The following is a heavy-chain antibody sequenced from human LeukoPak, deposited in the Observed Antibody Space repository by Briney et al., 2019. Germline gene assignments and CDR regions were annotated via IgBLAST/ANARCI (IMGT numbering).Heavy chain of an antibody. CDR1: RLAFSQAW. D-gene: IGHD1-26*01. CDR3: TTSGWFDH. V-gene: IGHV3-15*01. J-gene: IGHJ5*02. CDR2: IKSESDGGTT. Sequence: GGSLRLSCVASRLAFSQAWMSWVRRAPGKGLEWVGRIKSESDGGTTDYAAPVKGRFTISRDDSKNTLFLQMNSLQTEDTAVYYCTTSGWFDHWGQGTLVTVSS.